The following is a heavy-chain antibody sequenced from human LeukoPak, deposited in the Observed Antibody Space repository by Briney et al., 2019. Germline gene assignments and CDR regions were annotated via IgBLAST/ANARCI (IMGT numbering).Heavy chain of an antibody. CDR2: INHSGST. CDR3: ATRSGWYNFQH. J-gene: IGHJ1*01. V-gene: IGHV4-34*01. CDR1: GGSFSGYY. Sequence: SETLSLTCAVYGGSFSGYYWSWIRQPPGKGLEWIGEINHSGSTNYNPSLKSRVTISVDTSKNQFSLKLSSVTAADTAVYYCATRSGWYNFQHWGQGTLVTVSS. D-gene: IGHD6-19*01.